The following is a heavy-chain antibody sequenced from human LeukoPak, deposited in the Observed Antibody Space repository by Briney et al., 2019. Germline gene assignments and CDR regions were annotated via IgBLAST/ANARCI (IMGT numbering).Heavy chain of an antibody. D-gene: IGHD3-22*01. CDR1: GFTVSSNY. J-gene: IGHJ1*01. CDR3: ASPGGGYYDSSGYYSPYFQH. Sequence: PGGSLRLSCAASGFTVSSNYMSGVRQAPGKGLEWVSVIYSGGSTFYADSVKGRFTISRDNSKNTLYLQMNSLRAEDTAVYYCASPGGGYYDSSGYYSPYFQHWGQGTLVTVSS. CDR2: IYSGGST. V-gene: IGHV3-53*01.